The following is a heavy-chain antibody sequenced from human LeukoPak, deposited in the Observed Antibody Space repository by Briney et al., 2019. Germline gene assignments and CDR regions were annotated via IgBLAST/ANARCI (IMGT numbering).Heavy chain of an antibody. D-gene: IGHD1-26*01. J-gene: IGHJ4*02. V-gene: IGHV3-21*01. CDR1: GFTFSSYS. CDR3: ARDFWELRIFDY. Sequence: PGGSLRLSCAASGFTFSSYSMNWVRQAPGKGLEWVSSISSSSSYIYYADSVKGRFTISRDNAKNSLYLQMNSLRAEDTAVYYCARDFWELRIFDYWGQGTLVTVSS. CDR2: ISSSSSYI.